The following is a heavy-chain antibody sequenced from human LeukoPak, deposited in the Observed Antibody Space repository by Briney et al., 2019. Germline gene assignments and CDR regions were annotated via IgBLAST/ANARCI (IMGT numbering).Heavy chain of an antibody. Sequence: GGSLRLSCAASGFTVSSDYMGWVRQAPGKGLEWVSLIYSGDATYYADSVKGRFTVSRDNSKNTLYLQMNSLRVEDTAVYYCARVRCNGGTCYGYFDFWGQGTLVTVSS. J-gene: IGHJ4*02. D-gene: IGHD2-15*01. CDR1: GFTVSSDY. V-gene: IGHV3-66*01. CDR2: IYSGDAT. CDR3: ARVRCNGGTCYGYFDF.